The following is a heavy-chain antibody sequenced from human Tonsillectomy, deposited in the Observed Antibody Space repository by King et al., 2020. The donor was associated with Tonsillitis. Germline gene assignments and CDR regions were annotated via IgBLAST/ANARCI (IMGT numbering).Heavy chain of an antibody. J-gene: IGHJ4*02. CDR1: GFTFSSFD. D-gene: IGHD6-19*01. Sequence: EVQLVESGGGLVQPGGSLRLSCTASGFTFSSFDMNWVRQAPGKGLEWVSYISSSGSTIYYADSVKGRFTISRDNAKNSLYLQMNSLRAEDTAVYYCARLGWYSSSYWGQGTLVTVSS. V-gene: IGHV3-48*03. CDR2: ISSSGSTI. CDR3: ARLGWYSSSY.